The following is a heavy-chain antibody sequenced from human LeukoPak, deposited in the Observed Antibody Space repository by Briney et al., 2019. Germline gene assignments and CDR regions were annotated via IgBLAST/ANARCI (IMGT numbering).Heavy chain of an antibody. D-gene: IGHD3-10*01. CDR3: ARGGLTFGGD. V-gene: IGHV4-34*01. CDR1: GGSFSGYY. CDR2: IYYSGST. Sequence: SETLSLTCAVYGGSFSGYYWSWIRQPPGKGLEWIGYIYYSGSTYYNPSLKSRVTISVDTSKNQFSLKLSSVTAADTAVYYCARGGLTFGGDWGQGTLVTVSS. J-gene: IGHJ4*02.